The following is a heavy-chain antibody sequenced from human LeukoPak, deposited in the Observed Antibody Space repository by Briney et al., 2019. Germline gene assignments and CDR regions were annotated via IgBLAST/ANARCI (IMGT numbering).Heavy chain of an antibody. J-gene: IGHJ3*02. CDR1: GGSFNDYF. CDR2: IYHTGGT. CDR3: ARGDSGFQI. Sequence: SETLSLTCTVSGGSFNDYFWSWIRQPPGKGLEWIGYIYHTGGTHYNPSLKSRVTMSLDTSKNQFSLKLSSVTALDTAVYFCARGDSGFQIWGQGTMVTVSS. V-gene: IGHV4-59*01.